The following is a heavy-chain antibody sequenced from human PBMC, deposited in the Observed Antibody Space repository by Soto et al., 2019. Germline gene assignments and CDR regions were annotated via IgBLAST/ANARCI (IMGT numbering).Heavy chain of an antibody. CDR2: ISNSGST. D-gene: IGHD3-16*01. CDR1: GGSISNYY. J-gene: IGHJ2*01. Sequence: QVQLQESGPGLVKPSETLSLTCTVSGGSISNYYWSWIRQPPGKGLEWIGYISNSGSTKYNPSLKSRVTILMDTSKNQFSLKLISVTAADTAVYYCARLGVNWYFDLWGRGTLVTVSS. V-gene: IGHV4-59*12. CDR3: ARLGVNWYFDL.